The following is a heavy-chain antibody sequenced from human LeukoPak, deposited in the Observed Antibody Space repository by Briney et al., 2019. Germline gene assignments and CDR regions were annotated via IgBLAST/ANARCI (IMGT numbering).Heavy chain of an antibody. Sequence: PGGSLRLSCAASGFTFSSYAMHWVRQAPGKGLEWVVVISYDGSNKYYADSVKGRFTISRDNSKNTLYLQMNSLRAGDTAVYYCAKPHFDDWGQGTLVTVSS. CDR1: GFTFSSYA. J-gene: IGHJ4*02. CDR3: AKPHFDD. CDR2: ISYDGSNK. V-gene: IGHV3-30*04.